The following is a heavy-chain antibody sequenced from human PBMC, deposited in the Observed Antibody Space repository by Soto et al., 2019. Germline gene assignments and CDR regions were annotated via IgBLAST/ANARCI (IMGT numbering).Heavy chain of an antibody. D-gene: IGHD6-13*01. CDR3: ASGGYSSSWYGAFDI. V-gene: IGHV1-2*04. Sequence: ASVKVSCKASGYTFTGYYMHWVRQAPGQGLEWMGWINPNSGGTNYAQKFQGWVTMTRDTSISTAYMELSRLRSDDTAVYYCASGGYSSSWYGAFDIWGQGTMVTVSS. J-gene: IGHJ3*02. CDR2: INPNSGGT. CDR1: GYTFTGYY.